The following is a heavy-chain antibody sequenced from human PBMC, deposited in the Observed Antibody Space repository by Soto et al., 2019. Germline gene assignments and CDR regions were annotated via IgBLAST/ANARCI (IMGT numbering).Heavy chain of an antibody. V-gene: IGHV4-59*08. J-gene: IGHJ6*03. D-gene: IGHD2-15*01. CDR1: GGSISSYY. Sequence: QVQLQESGPGLVKPSETLSLTCTVSGGSISSYYWSWIRQPPGKGLEWIGYIYYSGSTNYNPSLTSRVTISVDTSKNQFSLKLSSVTAADTAVYYCARGVVVAATTYYYYYMDVWGKGTTVTVSS. CDR3: ARGVVVAATTYYYYYMDV. CDR2: IYYSGST.